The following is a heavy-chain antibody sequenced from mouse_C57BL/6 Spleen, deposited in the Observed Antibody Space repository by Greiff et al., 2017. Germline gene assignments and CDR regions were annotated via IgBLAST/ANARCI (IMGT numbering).Heavy chain of an antibody. J-gene: IGHJ4*01. CDR2: IYPGDGDT. D-gene: IGHD2-4*01. V-gene: IGHV1-82*01. CDR3: AREDYYDYDEGTMDY. Sequence: VQLQQSGPELVKPGASVKISCKASGYAFSSSWMNWVKQRPGKGLEWIGRIYPGDGDTNYNGKFKGKATLTADKSSSTAYMQLSSLTSEDSAVYFCAREDYYDYDEGTMDYWGQGTSVTVTS. CDR1: GYAFSSSW.